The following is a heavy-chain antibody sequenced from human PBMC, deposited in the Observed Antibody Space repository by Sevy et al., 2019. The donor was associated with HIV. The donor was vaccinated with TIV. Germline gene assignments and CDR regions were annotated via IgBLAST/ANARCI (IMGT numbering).Heavy chain of an antibody. CDR2: LIGGGRRT. D-gene: IGHD2-8*02. V-gene: IGHV3-23*01. CDR1: GFPFSSYA. J-gene: IGHJ6*02. CDR3: AKRRVQSGLSGGGANYGMDV. Sequence: GGSLRLSCAASGFPFSSYAMSWVRQAPGRGLEWVSTLIGGGRRTYYADSVTGRFIISRDISRNTQYLQMNSLRAEDTAIYYCAKRRVQSGLSGGGANYGMDVCGRGTTVTVSS.